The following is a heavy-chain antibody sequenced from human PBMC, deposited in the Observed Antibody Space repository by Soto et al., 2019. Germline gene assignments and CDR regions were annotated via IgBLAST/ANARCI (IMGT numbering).Heavy chain of an antibody. J-gene: IGHJ6*03. CDR2: INPSGGST. D-gene: IGHD2-2*01. V-gene: IGHV1-46*03. CDR3: ARDLVVVPAAHYYMDV. CDR1: GYTFTSYY. Sequence: ASVKVSCKASGYTFTSYYMHWVRQAPGQGLEWMGIINPSGGSTSYAQKFQGRVTMTRDTSTSTVYMELSSLRSEDTAVYYCARDLVVVPAAHYYMDVRGKGTTVTVAS.